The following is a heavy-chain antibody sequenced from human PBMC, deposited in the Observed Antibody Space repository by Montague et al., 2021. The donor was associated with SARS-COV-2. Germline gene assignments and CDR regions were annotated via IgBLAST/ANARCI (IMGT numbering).Heavy chain of an antibody. CDR3: ARAPRGWLQLRDFYYFDY. V-gene: IGHV4-59*01. Sequence: ECQSLVYTVSGGSISSYYWSWIRQPPGKGLEWIGYIYYSGSTNYNPSLKSRVTISVDTSKNQFSLKLGSVTAADTAVYYCARAPRGWLQLRDFYYFDYWGQGTLVTVSS. CDR1: GGSISSYY. CDR2: IYYSGST. D-gene: IGHD5-24*01. J-gene: IGHJ4*02.